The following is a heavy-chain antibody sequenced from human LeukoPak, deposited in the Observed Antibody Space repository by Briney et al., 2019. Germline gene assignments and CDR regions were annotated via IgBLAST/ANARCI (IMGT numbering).Heavy chain of an antibody. V-gene: IGHV1-8*01. CDR1: GYTFTSYD. CDR2: MNPNSGNT. D-gene: IGHD3-22*01. J-gene: IGHJ6*02. CDR3: ARLGISHYYDSSGYNLLLADYGMDV. Sequence: ASVKVSCKASGYTFTSYDINWVRQATGQGLEWMGWMNPNSGNTGYAQKFQGRVTMTRNTSISTAYMELSSLRSEDTAVYYCARLGISHYYDSSGYNLLLADYGMDVWGQGTTVTVSS.